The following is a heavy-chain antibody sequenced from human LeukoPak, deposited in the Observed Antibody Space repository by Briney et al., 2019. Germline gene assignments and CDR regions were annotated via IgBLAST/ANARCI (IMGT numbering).Heavy chain of an antibody. Sequence: ASVKVSCKASGYTFTAYYIHWVRQAPGQGLEWMGWINPNSGGTNYAQRFQGRVTMTRDTSSSTAYMELSRLRSDDTAMFYCASTTGLDDWGQGTLVTVSS. D-gene: IGHD1-1*01. J-gene: IGHJ4*02. V-gene: IGHV1-2*02. CDR1: GYTFTAYY. CDR3: ASTTGLDD. CDR2: INPNSGGT.